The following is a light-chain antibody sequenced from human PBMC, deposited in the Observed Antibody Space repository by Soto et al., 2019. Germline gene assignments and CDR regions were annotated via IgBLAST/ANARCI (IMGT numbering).Light chain of an antibody. CDR3: QQYGDWPLT. CDR1: QSVGNN. CDR2: ATS. Sequence: EIVLTHSPATLSVSPGERATLSCRASQSVGNNFAWYQQKPGQAPRLLIFATSSRATGVPARFSGSGSGTEFTLTISSLQSEDFAVYYCQQYGDWPLTFGGGAKVEIE. J-gene: IGKJ4*01. V-gene: IGKV3-15*01.